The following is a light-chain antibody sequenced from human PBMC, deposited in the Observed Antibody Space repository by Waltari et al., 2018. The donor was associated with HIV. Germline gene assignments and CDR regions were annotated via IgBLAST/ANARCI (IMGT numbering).Light chain of an antibody. CDR1: QSVTSN. Sequence: VMTQSPATLSVSPGERATLSCRASQSVTSNLAWYQLKPGQAPRLLMYGASTRATGIPARFSGSGSWTEFTLTISSLQSEDFAVYVCQQYDNWLSFGGGTKVEIK. CDR3: QQYDNWLS. V-gene: IGKV3-15*01. CDR2: GAS. J-gene: IGKJ4*01.